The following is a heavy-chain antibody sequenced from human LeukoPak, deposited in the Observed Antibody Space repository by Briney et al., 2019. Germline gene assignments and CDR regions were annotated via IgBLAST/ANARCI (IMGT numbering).Heavy chain of an antibody. J-gene: IGHJ6*01. D-gene: IGHD6-13*01. Sequence: SETLSLTCTVSGGTISSGGYYWRWLRQHPGKGLEWIAYIYYSGSTYYNPSLKSSITISVDTSTNQFSLKLSSVTAADSAVYYWARSSSSWFSGMDVWGQGTRVSVSS. V-gene: IGHV4-31*03. CDR1: GGTISSGGYY. CDR3: ARSSSSWFSGMDV. CDR2: IYYSGST.